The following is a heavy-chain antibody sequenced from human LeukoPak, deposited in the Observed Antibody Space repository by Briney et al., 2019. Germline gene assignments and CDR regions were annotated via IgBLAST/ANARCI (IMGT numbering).Heavy chain of an antibody. CDR1: GFTFSSYN. J-gene: IGHJ4*02. CDR3: AREYGYNTFDY. CDR2: ISSSSSYI. Sequence: GGSLRLSCAASGFTFSSYNMNWVRQAAGKGLEWVSSISSSSSYIYYADSVKGRFTISRDNAKNSLYLQMNSLRAEDTAVYYCAREYGYNTFDYWGQGTLVTVSS. D-gene: IGHD5-24*01. V-gene: IGHV3-21*01.